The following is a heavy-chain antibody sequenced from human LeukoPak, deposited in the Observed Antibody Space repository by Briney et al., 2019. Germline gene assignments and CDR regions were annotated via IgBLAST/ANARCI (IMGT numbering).Heavy chain of an antibody. J-gene: IGHJ4*02. Sequence: SVKVSCKASGGTFSSYAISWVRQAPGQGLEWMGRIIPIFGTANYAQKFQGRVTITADKSTSTAYMELRSLRSEDRAVYYCARHLDIVATTLIDYWGQGTLVTVSS. CDR2: IIPIFGTA. V-gene: IGHV1-69*06. CDR3: ARHLDIVATTLIDY. CDR1: GGTFSSYA. D-gene: IGHD5-12*01.